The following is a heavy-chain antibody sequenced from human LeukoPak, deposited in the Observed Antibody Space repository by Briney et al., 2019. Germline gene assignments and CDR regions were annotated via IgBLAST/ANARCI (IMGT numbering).Heavy chain of an antibody. V-gene: IGHV3-33*01. CDR1: GFAFSGYG. CDR3: ARDCRFGSTTCHDY. J-gene: IGHJ4*02. D-gene: IGHD2-2*01. CDR2: IWYDGNNK. Sequence: GTSLRLSCAASGFAFSGYGMHWVRQAPGKGLEWVAVIWYDGNNKYYEDSVKGRFTISRDNPKNTLYLQMNSLRAEDTAVYYCARDCRFGSTTCHDYWGQGTLVTVSS.